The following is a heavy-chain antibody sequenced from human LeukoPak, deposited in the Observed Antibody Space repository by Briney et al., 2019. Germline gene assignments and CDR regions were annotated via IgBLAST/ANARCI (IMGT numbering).Heavy chain of an antibody. D-gene: IGHD1-26*01. CDR3: ATVGPHNEWELTD. J-gene: IGHJ4*02. V-gene: IGHV1-24*01. CDR2: FDPEDGET. Sequence: ASVKVSCKVSGYTLTELSMHWVRQAPGKGLEWMGGFDPEDGETIYAQKFQGRVTMTEDSSTDTAYMELSSLRSEDTAVYYCATVGPHNEWELTDWGQGTLVTVSS. CDR1: GYTLTELS.